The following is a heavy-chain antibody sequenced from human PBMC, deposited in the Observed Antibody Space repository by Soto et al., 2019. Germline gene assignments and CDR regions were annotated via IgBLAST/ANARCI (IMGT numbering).Heavy chain of an antibody. D-gene: IGHD4-17*01. Sequence: GASVKVSCKASGGTFSSYAISWVRQAPGQGLEWMGGIIPIFGTANYAQKFQGRVTITADESTSTAYMELSSLRSEDTAVYYCARSGGSTVTKHYYYYYGMDVWGQGTKVTVSS. J-gene: IGHJ6*02. CDR2: IIPIFGTA. CDR3: ARSGGSTVTKHYYYYYGMDV. V-gene: IGHV1-69*13. CDR1: GGTFSSYA.